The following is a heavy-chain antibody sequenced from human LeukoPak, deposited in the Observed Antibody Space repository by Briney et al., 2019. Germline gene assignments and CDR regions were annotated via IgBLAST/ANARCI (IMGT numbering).Heavy chain of an antibody. D-gene: IGHD6-19*01. CDR3: ARGSGSGWPLDR. V-gene: IGHV3-53*01. CDR1: GVIVSRNF. J-gene: IGHJ5*02. Sequence: GGSVRLSCAASGVIVSRNFMSWVRQAPGKGLQWVAIMYAGGTTDYSDSVRGRFHISRDSSNNTLSLQINSLRAEDTAVYYCARGSGSGWPLDRWGQGALVTVPS. CDR2: MYAGGTT.